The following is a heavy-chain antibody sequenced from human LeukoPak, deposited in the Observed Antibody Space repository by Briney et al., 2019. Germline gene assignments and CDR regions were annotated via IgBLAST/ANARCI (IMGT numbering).Heavy chain of an antibody. CDR1: GGSISSYY. J-gene: IGHJ4*02. CDR3: ARGVTIFGVVIDY. D-gene: IGHD3-3*01. V-gene: IGHV4-59*01. Sequence: SETLSLTCTVSGGSISSYYWSWIRQPPGKGLEWIGYIYYSGSTNYNPSLKSRVTISVDTSKNQFSLKLSSVTAADTAVYYCARGVTIFGVVIDYWGQGTLVTVSS. CDR2: IYYSGST.